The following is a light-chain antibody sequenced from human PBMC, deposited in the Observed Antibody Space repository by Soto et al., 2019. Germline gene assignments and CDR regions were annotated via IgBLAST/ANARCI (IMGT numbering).Light chain of an antibody. CDR2: GAS. V-gene: IGKV3-15*01. CDR3: QQYNNLPRT. CDR1: QSVSSN. Sequence: ETVMTQSPATLSVSPGEGATLSCRASQSVSSNLVWYQHRPGQAPRLLIYGASTRATDIPARSSGSGFGTEFTLTISSLQSDDYAFYYCQQYNNLPRTFGGGTKVEIK. J-gene: IGKJ4*01.